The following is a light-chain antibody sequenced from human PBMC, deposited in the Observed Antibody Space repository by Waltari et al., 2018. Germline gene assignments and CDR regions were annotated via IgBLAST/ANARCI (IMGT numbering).Light chain of an antibody. V-gene: IGKV2-30*02. CDR3: MQGTHWPYT. Sequence: DVVMTQSPLSLPVTLGQPASISCTSSQSLVHSDGNTYLIWFQQRPGQSPRRLIYKVSNRDSGFPDRFSGSGSGTDFTLKISWVEAEDVGVYYCMQGTHWPYTFGQGTKLDIK. J-gene: IGKJ2*01. CDR2: KVS. CDR1: QSLVHSDGNTY.